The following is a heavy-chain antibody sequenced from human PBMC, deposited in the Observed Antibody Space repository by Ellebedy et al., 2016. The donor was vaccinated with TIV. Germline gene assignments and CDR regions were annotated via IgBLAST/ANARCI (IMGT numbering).Heavy chain of an antibody. V-gene: IGHV3-11*01. CDR3: ARAMTADPFDY. CDR2: ISISGSTI. Sequence: GESLKISCAASGFTFSDYYMSWIRQAPGKGLEWVSYISISGSTIHYADSVKGRFTVSRDNAKNSLYLQMNSLRAEETAVYYCARAMTADPFDYWGQGTLVTVSS. J-gene: IGHJ4*02. CDR1: GFTFSDYY. D-gene: IGHD5-18*01.